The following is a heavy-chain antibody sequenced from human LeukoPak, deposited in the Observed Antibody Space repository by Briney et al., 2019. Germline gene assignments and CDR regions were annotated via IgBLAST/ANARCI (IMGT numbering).Heavy chain of an antibody. Sequence: GASVKVSCKASGYTFTSYDINWVRQATGQGLEWMGWMNPNSGNTGYAQKFQGRVSMTRNTSISTAYMELSSLRSEDTAVYYCAREGPFRDGYNKYYFDYWGQGTLVTVSS. V-gene: IGHV1-8*01. CDR1: GYTFTSYD. CDR3: AREGPFRDGYNKYYFDY. CDR2: MNPNSGNT. D-gene: IGHD5-24*01. J-gene: IGHJ4*02.